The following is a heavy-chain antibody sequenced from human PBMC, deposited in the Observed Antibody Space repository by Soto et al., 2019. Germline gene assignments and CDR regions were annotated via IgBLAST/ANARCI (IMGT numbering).Heavy chain of an antibody. J-gene: IGHJ6*03. CDR3: SRSAKFDWLYYHHFYMDV. CDR2: ISNNGGST. Sequence: EVQLVESGGGLVQPGGSLRLSCAASGFTFSAYAMNWVRQAPGKGLEYVSAISNNGGSTYYANSVKGRFTISRDNSKNALYLQMGSLRPEDMAVYYCSRSAKFDWLYYHHFYMDVWGKGTTVTVSS. CDR1: GFTFSAYA. V-gene: IGHV3-64*01. D-gene: IGHD3-9*01.